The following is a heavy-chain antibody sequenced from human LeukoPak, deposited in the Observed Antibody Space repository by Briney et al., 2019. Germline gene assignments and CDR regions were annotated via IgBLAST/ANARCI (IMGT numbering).Heavy chain of an antibody. V-gene: IGHV1-2*02. Sequence: ASVKVSCKASGYTFTGYYMHWVRQDPGHGREWIGLVNPHSVGTNHAQKLQGRVTMTRDTSISTAYMELSRLRSDDTAVYYCASSTSSGSYFVHAFDIWGQGTMVTVSS. J-gene: IGHJ3*02. CDR2: VNPHSVGT. CDR3: ASSTSSGSYFVHAFDI. D-gene: IGHD1-26*01. CDR1: GYTFTGYY.